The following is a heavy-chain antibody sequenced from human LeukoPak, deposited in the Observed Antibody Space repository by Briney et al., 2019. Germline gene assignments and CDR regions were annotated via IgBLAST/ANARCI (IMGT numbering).Heavy chain of an antibody. CDR2: ISGNGATT. Sequence: GGSLRLSCAASGFAFNNYAMAWVRQGPGKGLEWVAGISGNGATTFYSGSVKGRFIISRDNSKSTLYLQMNSLRGGDTAVYYCAKRDYPHSSDYAPLFDHWGQGTLVTVSS. J-gene: IGHJ4*02. V-gene: IGHV3-23*01. D-gene: IGHD3-22*01. CDR1: GFAFNNYA. CDR3: AKRDYPHSSDYAPLFDH.